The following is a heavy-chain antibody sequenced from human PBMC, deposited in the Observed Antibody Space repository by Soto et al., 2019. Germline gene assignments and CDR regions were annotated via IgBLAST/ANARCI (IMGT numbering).Heavy chain of an antibody. V-gene: IGHV3-30*18. CDR1: GFTFSSYG. CDR3: AKDTYYHDSSCYYIFDY. D-gene: IGHD3-22*01. J-gene: IGHJ4*02. CDR2: ISYDGTNE. Sequence: QVQLVESGGGVVQPGRSLRLSCAASGFTFSSYGMHWVRQAPGKGLEWVAVISYDGTNENYADSVKGRFTISRDNSKNTLQLQMNSLRAEDTAVYYCAKDTYYHDSSCYYIFDYWGQGTLVTVSS.